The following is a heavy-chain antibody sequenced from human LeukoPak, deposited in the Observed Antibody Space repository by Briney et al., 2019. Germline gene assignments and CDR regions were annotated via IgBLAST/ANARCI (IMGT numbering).Heavy chain of an antibody. J-gene: IGHJ1*01. V-gene: IGHV3-74*01. D-gene: IGHD5-24*01. Sequence: GGSLRLSCAVSGFPSSDYWMHWVRQAPGKGLVWVSRFKNDGSSATYADSVKGRFTISRDEAKNTLYLQMNSLRVEDTAVYYCARLTRVGYNSYVYWGQGTLVTVSS. CDR3: ARLTRVGYNSYVY. CDR1: GFPSSDYW. CDR2: FKNDGSSA.